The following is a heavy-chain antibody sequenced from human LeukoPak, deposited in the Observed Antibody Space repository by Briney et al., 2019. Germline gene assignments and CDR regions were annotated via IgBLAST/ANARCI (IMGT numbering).Heavy chain of an antibody. J-gene: IGHJ4*02. CDR3: ANSLNHLPRYGDYMDY. V-gene: IGHV3-23*01. Sequence: GGSLRLSCAASGFTFSSYAMSWVRQAPGKGLEWVSAISGSGGSTYYADSVRGRFTISRDNSKNTLCLQMNSLRAEDTAVYYCANSLNHLPRYGDYMDYWGQGTLVTVSS. CDR2: ISGSGGST. CDR1: GFTFSSYA. D-gene: IGHD4-17*01.